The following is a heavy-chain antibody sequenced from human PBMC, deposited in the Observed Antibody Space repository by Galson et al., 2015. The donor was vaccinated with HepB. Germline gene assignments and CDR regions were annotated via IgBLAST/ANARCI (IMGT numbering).Heavy chain of an antibody. Sequence: SLRLSCAASGFIFSSYWMSWVRQAPGKGPEWVANMNQDGNKKYYLDSVKGRFTISRDNAKNSLYLQMNSLRVEDTAVYYCARVADSDYGDHAHFDYWGQGTLVTVSS. V-gene: IGHV3-7*03. CDR1: GFIFSSYW. D-gene: IGHD4-17*01. CDR2: MNQDGNKK. CDR3: ARVADSDYGDHAHFDY. J-gene: IGHJ4*02.